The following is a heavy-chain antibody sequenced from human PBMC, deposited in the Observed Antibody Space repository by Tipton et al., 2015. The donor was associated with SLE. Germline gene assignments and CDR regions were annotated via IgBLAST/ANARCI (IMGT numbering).Heavy chain of an antibody. CDR2: IYYSGGT. V-gene: IGHV4-59*08. CDR1: GGSISSYY. J-gene: IGHJ5*02. Sequence: TLSLTCTVSGGSISSYYWSWIRQPPGKGLEWIGYIYYSGGTNYNPSLKSRVTISVDTSKNQFSLRLTSVTAADTAVYYCASAPRGSYSWFDPWGQGTLVTVSS. D-gene: IGHD3-10*01. CDR3: ASAPRGSYSWFDP.